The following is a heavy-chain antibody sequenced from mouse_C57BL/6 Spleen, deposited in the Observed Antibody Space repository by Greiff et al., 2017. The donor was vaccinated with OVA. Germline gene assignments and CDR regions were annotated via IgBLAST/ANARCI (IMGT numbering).Heavy chain of an antibody. CDR3: ATTSYSNYGTFDY. V-gene: IGHV1-39*01. CDR1: GYSFTDYN. Sequence: VHVKQSGPELVKPGASVKISCKASGYSFTDYNMNWVKQSNGKSLEWIGVINPNYGTTSYNQKFKGKATLTVDQSSSTAYMQLNSLTSEDSAVYYCATTSYSNYGTFDYWGQGTTLTVSS. D-gene: IGHD2-5*01. CDR2: INPNYGTT. J-gene: IGHJ2*01.